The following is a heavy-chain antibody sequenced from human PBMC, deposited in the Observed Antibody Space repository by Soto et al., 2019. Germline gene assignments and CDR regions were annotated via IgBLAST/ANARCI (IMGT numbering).Heavy chain of an antibody. CDR2: ISGSGGST. CDR1: GFTFSSYA. D-gene: IGHD3-9*01. Sequence: ESGGGLVQPGGSLRLSCAASGFTFSSYAMSWVRQAPGKGLEWVSAISGSGGSTYYADSVKGRFTISRDNSKNTLYLQMNRLRAEDTAVYYCAKATYYNILTGYYPYYYYGMDVWGQGTTVTVSS. CDR3: AKATYYNILTGYYPYYYYGMDV. J-gene: IGHJ6*02. V-gene: IGHV3-23*01.